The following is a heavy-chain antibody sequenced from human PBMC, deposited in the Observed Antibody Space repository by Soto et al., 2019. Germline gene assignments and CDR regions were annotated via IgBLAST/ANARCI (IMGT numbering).Heavy chain of an antibody. CDR1: GFVFRNYA. CDR2: ISSSSSYI. J-gene: IGHJ6*02. CDR3: ARARIVVVSNYYGMDV. Sequence: EVQLLESGGGLVQPGGSLRLSCIGSGFVFRNYAMSWVRQAPGKGLEWVSSISSSSSYIYYADSVKGRFTISRDNAKNSLYLQMSSLRVEDTAVYYCARARIVVVSNYYGMDVWGQGTTVTVSS. D-gene: IGHD2-2*01. V-gene: IGHV3-21*01.